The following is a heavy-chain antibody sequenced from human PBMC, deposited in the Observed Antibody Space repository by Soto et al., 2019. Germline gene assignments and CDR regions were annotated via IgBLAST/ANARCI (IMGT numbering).Heavy chain of an antibody. D-gene: IGHD1-1*01. CDR1: GQSFSGHS. CDR3: ARGSGIVALPGELEDVKYDY. J-gene: IGHJ4*02. Sequence: QVQLQQWGAGLVKPSETLSLSCAVYGQSFSGHSWAWIRQPPGKGLEWIGEINESGSTYYNPSLKSRVTISTDTYKNQFSLKLSSVSDADTAAYFCARGSGIVALPGELEDVKYDYWGQGTLVNVSS. CDR2: INESGST. V-gene: IGHV4-34*01.